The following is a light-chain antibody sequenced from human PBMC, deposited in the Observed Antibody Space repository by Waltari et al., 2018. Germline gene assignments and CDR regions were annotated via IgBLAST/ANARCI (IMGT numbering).Light chain of an antibody. CDR2: TAI. J-gene: IGLJ3*02. Sequence: QTVVTQEPSLTVSPGGTVTLTCASSHGSVTSLYYTNRFQQKPGQAPRALIYTAINKPSWTPARFSGSLLGGKAALTLSGLQPEDEAEYYCLLYNGGGWVFGGGTQLTVL. CDR3: LLYNGGGWV. V-gene: IGLV7-43*01. CDR1: HGSVTSLYY.